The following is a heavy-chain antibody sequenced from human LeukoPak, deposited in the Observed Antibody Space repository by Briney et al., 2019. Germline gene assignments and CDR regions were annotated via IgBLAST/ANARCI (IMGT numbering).Heavy chain of an antibody. V-gene: IGHV5-51*01. D-gene: IGHD7-27*01. CDR1: GYRFNIYW. CDR3: VRRTTGEYYFDY. CDR2: IYPGDSDI. J-gene: IGHJ4*02. Sequence: GESLKISCKVSGYRFNIYWIGWVRQMSGRGPEWMGIIYPGDSDIRYSPSFQGQVNISADKSISTAYLQWNSLKASDTAMYYCVRRTTGEYYFDYWGQGTLVTVSS.